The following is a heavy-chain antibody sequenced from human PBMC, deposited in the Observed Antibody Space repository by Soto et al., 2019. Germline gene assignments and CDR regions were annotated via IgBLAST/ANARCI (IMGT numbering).Heavy chain of an antibody. V-gene: IGHV3-13*04. D-gene: IGHD6-25*01. CDR1: GSGSRTIA. CDR2: IGKAGDT. CDR3: ARGAATGFDY. Sequence: HPGGPLGFSGEALGSGSRTIAFTWFRQGRGKGLEWVSGIGKAGDTYYLGSVRGRFTTSRENAKNSLYLQMNSLRAGDTAVYYCARGAATGFDYWGQGTLVTVSS. J-gene: IGHJ4*02.